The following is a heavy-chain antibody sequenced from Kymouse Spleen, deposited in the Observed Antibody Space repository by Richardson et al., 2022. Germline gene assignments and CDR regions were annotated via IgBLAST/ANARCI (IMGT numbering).Heavy chain of an antibody. J-gene: IGHJ6*02. CDR3: ARVRRFLEWLPPYYYYYYGMDV. Sequence: QVQLQESGPGLVKPSGTLSLTCAVSGGSISSSNWWSWVRQPPGKGLEWIGEIYHSGSTNYNPSLKSRVTISVDKSKNQFSLKLSSVTAADTAVYYCARVRRFLEWLPPYYYYYYGMDVWGQGTTVTVSS. D-gene: IGHD3-3*01. V-gene: IGHV4-4*02. CDR1: GGSISSSNW. CDR2: IYHSGST.